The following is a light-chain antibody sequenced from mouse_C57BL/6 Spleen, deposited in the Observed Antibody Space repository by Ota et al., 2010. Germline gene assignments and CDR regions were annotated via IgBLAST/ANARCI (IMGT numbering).Light chain of an antibody. CDR1: KNINKY. J-gene: IGKJ5*01. CDR2: YTS. Sequence: XQMTPVSILTVCISGRRKSPSLARQAKNINKYIAWYQHKPGKGPRLLIHYTSTLQPGIPSRFSGSGSGRDYSFSISNLEPEDIATYYCLQYDNPLTFGAGTKLELK. V-gene: IGKV19-93*01. CDR3: LQYDNPLT.